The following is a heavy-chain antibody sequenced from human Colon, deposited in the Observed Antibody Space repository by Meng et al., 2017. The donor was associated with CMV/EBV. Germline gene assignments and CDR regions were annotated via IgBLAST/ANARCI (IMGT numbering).Heavy chain of an antibody. D-gene: IGHD2-21*02. CDR3: ARNRLECGGDCYFADS. J-gene: IGHJ5*02. CDR2: IYDTGTR. CDR1: GFRVSQNY. V-gene: IGHV3-66*01. Sequence: GESLKISCEASGFRVSQNYISWVRQRPGKGLEWLSVIYDTGTRYYADSVKGRFTVSRDESKNTVFLQMNNLRVEDTAVYYCARNRLECGGDCYFADSWGQGTLVTVSS.